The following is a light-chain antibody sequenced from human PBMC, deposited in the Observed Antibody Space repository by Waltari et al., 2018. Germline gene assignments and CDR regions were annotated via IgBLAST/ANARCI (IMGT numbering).Light chain of an antibody. Sequence: QSVLTQPPSVSGAPGQRVTISCSARNSNVGINYVSWFQHVPGAAPRLLIYRNNRRPSGVPDRFSGSKSGSSASLAISGLRSEDDADYYCAAWDVSLRGIFGTGTRVTVL. J-gene: IGLJ1*01. V-gene: IGLV1-47*01. CDR3: AAWDVSLRGI. CDR2: RNN. CDR1: NSNVGINY.